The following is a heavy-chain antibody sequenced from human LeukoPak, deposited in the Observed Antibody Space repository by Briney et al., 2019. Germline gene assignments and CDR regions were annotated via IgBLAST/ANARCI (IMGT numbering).Heavy chain of an antibody. CDR2: INPNSGGT. V-gene: IGHV1-2*02. CDR3: AREGDYDFWSGYNWFDP. J-gene: IGHJ5*02. D-gene: IGHD3-3*01. CDR1: GYTFTSYG. Sequence: ASVKVSCKASGYTFTSYGISWVRQAPGQGLEWMGWINPNSGGTNYAQKFQGRVTMTRDTSISTAYMELSRLRSDDTAVYYCAREGDYDFWSGYNWFDPWGQGTLVTVSS.